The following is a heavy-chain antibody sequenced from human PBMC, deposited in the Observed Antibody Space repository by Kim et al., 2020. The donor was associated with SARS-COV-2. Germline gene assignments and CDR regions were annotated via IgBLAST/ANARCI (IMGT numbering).Heavy chain of an antibody. CDR3: AREYGVARGVDY. J-gene: IGHJ4*02. D-gene: IGHD2-15*01. V-gene: IGHV3-33*05. Sequence: GGSLRLSCAASGFTFSSYGMHWVRQAPGKGLEWVAVISYDGSNKYYADSVKGRFTISRDNSKNTLYLQMNSLRAEDTAVYYCAREYGVARGVDYWGQGTLVTVSS. CDR2: ISYDGSNK. CDR1: GFTFSSYG.